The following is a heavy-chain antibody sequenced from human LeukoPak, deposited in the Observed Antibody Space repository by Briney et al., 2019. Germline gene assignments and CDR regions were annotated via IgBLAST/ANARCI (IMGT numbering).Heavy chain of an antibody. CDR1: GYTFTAYY. J-gene: IGHJ4*02. CDR3: ARGSLVDCRSSSGFDY. V-gene: IGHV1-2*02. Sequence: ASVKVSCKASGYTFTAYYMHWVRQAPGQGLEWMGWINPNSGGTKYAEKFQGRVTMTRDTSISTAYMELSSLRSDDTAVYYCARGSLVDCRSSSGFDYWGRGTLVTVSS. D-gene: IGHD6-6*01. CDR2: INPNSGGT.